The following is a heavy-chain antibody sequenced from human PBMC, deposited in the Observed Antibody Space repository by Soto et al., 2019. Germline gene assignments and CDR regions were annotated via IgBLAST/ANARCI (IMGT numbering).Heavy chain of an antibody. V-gene: IGHV3-23*01. J-gene: IGHJ6*02. CDR2: ISYSGYST. Sequence: LRRYWATSGIPFSSYPMNWVPQAPGKGLEWVSAISYSGYSTYCADSVKGRFTISRDNSKNTLYLQMNSLRAEDTAVYYCAKDVDGLEWLYYYGMDVWGQGTTVTVSS. D-gene: IGHD3-3*01. CDR3: AKDVDGLEWLYYYGMDV. CDR1: GIPFSSYP.